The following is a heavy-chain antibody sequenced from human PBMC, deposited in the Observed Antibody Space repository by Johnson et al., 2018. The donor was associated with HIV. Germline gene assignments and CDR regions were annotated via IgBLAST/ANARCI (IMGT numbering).Heavy chain of an antibody. V-gene: IGHV3-30*03. CDR3: SRGKWGVGANAFDI. Sequence: QVQVVESGGGVVQPGRSLRLSCAASGFTFSSYGMHWVRQAPGKGLEWVAVISYDGSNKYYADSVKGRFTISRDNAKNSLYLQMNSLRAEDTAVYYCSRGKWGVGANAFDIWGQGTMVTVSS. CDR1: GFTFSSYG. D-gene: IGHD1-26*01. J-gene: IGHJ3*02. CDR2: ISYDGSNK.